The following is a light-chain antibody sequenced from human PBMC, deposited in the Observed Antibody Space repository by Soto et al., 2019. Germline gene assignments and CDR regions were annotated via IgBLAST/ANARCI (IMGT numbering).Light chain of an antibody. J-gene: IGKJ1*01. CDR3: QQSYSTSRGT. Sequence: IQMTQSPSSLSASVGDRVTITCRASQSISYYLNWYQQKPGKAPKLLIYAASSLQSGVPSRFSGSGSGTEFTLNISTMQPEDFATYYCQQSYSTSRGTFGQGTKVEI. CDR1: QSISYY. CDR2: AAS. V-gene: IGKV1-39*01.